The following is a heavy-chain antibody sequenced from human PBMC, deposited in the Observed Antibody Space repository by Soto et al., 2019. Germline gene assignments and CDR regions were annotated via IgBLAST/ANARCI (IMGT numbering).Heavy chain of an antibody. Sequence: PGGSLRLSCTAAGFTSSSLGVNRVRQAPGKGLELFASISSSSSYIYYADSVKGRFTISRDNAKNSLYLQMNSLRAEDTAVYYCARVEYSSSGWQMKYYYHYYMDVWGKGTTVTVSS. D-gene: IGHD6-6*01. V-gene: IGHV3-21*01. CDR1: GFTSSSLG. CDR2: ISSSSSYI. J-gene: IGHJ6*03. CDR3: ARVEYSSSGWQMKYYYHYYMDV.